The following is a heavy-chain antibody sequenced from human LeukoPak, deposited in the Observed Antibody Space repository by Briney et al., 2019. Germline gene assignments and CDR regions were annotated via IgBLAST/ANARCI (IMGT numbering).Heavy chain of an antibody. J-gene: IGHJ3*02. Sequence: PSENLSLTCTVSGGSISSYYWSWIRLPAGKGLEWIGRIYTSGSTNYNPSLKSRVTMSVDTSKNQFSLKLSSVTAADTAVYYCARDPPRGWDAFDIWGQGTMVTVSS. CDR1: GGSISSYY. CDR2: IYTSGST. D-gene: IGHD2-15*01. V-gene: IGHV4-4*07. CDR3: ARDPPRGWDAFDI.